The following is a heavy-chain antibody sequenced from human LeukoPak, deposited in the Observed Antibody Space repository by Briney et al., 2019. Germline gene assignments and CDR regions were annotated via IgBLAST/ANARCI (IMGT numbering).Heavy chain of an antibody. CDR2: INHSGST. V-gene: IGHV4-34*01. J-gene: IGHJ4*02. D-gene: IGHD3-3*01. CDR3: ARRTIIWSGYYAGGSLGD. Sequence: SETLSPTCAVYGGSFSGYYWSWIRQPPGKGLEWIGEINHSGSTNYNPSLKSRVTISVDTSKNQFSLKLSSVTAADTAVYYCARRTIIWSGYYAGGSLGDWGQGTLVTVSS. CDR1: GGSFSGYY.